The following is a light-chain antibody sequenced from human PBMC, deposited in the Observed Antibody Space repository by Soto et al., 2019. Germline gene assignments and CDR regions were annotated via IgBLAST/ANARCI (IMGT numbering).Light chain of an antibody. Sequence: DIQMTHSPSTLSGSVGDRVTITCRASQTISSWLAWYQQKPGKAPKLLIYKASTLKSGVPSRFSGSGSGTYFTLTISSLQPEDFASYYCQQTFSTLYTFAQGTKVDIK. J-gene: IGKJ2*01. CDR1: QTISSW. CDR3: QQTFSTLYT. CDR2: KAS. V-gene: IGKV1-5*03.